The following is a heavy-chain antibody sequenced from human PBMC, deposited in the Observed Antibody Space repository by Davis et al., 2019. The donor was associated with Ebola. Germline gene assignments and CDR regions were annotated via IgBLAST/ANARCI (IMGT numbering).Heavy chain of an antibody. CDR1: GFTFSNYP. CDR2: ISSDSGDI. Sequence: PGGSLRLSCAASGFTFSNYPMNWVRQAPGKGLEWVSSISSDSGDIYYADSVEGRFSISRDNSKNSLYLQMNSLRAEDTAVYFCARGPPYSGTYYSIYWGQGTLVTVSS. J-gene: IGHJ4*02. D-gene: IGHD1-26*01. CDR3: ARGPPYSGTYYSIY. V-gene: IGHV3-21*01.